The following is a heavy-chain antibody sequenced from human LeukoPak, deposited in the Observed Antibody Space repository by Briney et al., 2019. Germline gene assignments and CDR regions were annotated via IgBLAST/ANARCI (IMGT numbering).Heavy chain of an antibody. V-gene: IGHV4-34*01. D-gene: IGHD2-15*01. CDR3: ARGRVVVAAAFDY. CDR2: VNHSGST. CDR1: GGSFSGYY. Sequence: SETLSLTCAVYGGSFSGYYWSWIRQPPGKGLEWIGEVNHSGSTNYNPSLKSRVTISVDTSKNQFSLKLSSVTAADTAVYYCARGRVVVAAAFDYWGQGTLVTVSS. J-gene: IGHJ4*02.